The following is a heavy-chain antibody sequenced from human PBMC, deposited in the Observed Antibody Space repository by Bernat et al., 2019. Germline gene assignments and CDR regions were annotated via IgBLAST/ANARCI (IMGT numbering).Heavy chain of an antibody. J-gene: IGHJ6*03. Sequence: QVQLQESGPGLVKPSETLSLTCTVSGGSISSYYWSWIRQPPGKGLEWIGYIYYSGSTNYNPSLKSRVTISVDTSKNQFSLKLSSVTAADTAVYYWAGGSSSIAARYYYYYMDVWGKGTTVTVSS. D-gene: IGHD6-6*01. CDR1: GGSISSYY. CDR2: IYYSGST. CDR3: AGGSSSIAARYYYYYMDV. V-gene: IGHV4-59*01.